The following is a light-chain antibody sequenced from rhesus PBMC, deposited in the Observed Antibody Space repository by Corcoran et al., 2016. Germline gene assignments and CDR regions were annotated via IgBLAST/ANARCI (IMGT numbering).Light chain of an antibody. J-gene: IGKJ2*01. CDR1: QGISSW. CDR3: QHNDDLPYS. CDR2: AAS. V-gene: IGKV1-19*01. Sequence: DIQMTQSPSSLSASVGDKVTITCHSSQGISSWLAWYPQKPEKAPKPLIYAASSFQSGVPSRFSGSGSGTDYTLTISSLQPEDFANYYWQHNDDLPYSFGQGTKVEIK.